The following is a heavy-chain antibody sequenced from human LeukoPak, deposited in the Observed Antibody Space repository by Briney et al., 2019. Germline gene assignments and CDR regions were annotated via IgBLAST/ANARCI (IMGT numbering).Heavy chain of an antibody. Sequence: ASVKVSCKASGYTFTGYYMHWVRQAPGQGLEWMGWINPNSGGTNYAQQFQGRVTLTRDTSISTAYMELSSLRSDDTAVYYCARTGDVETTLNYWGQGTLVTVSS. J-gene: IGHJ4*02. CDR3: ARTGDVETTLNY. CDR2: INPNSGGT. V-gene: IGHV1-2*02. D-gene: IGHD5-18*01. CDR1: GYTFTGYY.